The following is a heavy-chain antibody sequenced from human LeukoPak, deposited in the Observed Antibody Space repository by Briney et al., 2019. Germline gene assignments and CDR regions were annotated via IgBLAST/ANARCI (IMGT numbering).Heavy chain of an antibody. Sequence: ASLKASSKASGYTPTIYAISCVPDAPRQRVGCMGWMNPNIGNTGSTQKSQGGVTITRNTSISTAYMELSSLRSEDTAVYYCARGSTVFGVVIISISPFDYWGQGTLVTVSS. D-gene: IGHD3-3*01. V-gene: IGHV1-8*03. J-gene: IGHJ4*02. CDR1: GYTPTIYA. CDR2: MNPNIGNT. CDR3: ARGSTVFGVVIISISPFDY.